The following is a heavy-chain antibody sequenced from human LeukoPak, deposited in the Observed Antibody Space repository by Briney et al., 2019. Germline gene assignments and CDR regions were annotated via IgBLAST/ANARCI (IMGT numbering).Heavy chain of an antibody. CDR3: ARDIAAAGPDY. D-gene: IGHD6-13*01. CDR2: IWYDGSNT. CDR1: GFTFSSYG. V-gene: IGHV3-33*01. Sequence: PGRSLRLSCAASGFTFSSYGMHWVRQAPGKGLEWVAVIWYDGSNTYYADSVKGRFTFSSDNSKNTLYLQMNSLRAEDTAVYYCARDIAAAGPDYWGKGTLVTVSS. J-gene: IGHJ4*02.